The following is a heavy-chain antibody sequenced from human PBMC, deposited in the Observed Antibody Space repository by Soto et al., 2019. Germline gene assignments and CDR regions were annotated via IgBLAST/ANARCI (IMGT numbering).Heavy chain of an antibody. J-gene: IGHJ4*02. CDR1: GFIISNYG. CDR2: IRYDGSQT. V-gene: IGHV3-30*02. CDR3: TKRGSGSQFDY. D-gene: IGHD1-26*01. Sequence: PGGSLRLSCAASGFIISNYGMHWVRQVPGKGLEWVSVIRYDGSQTLYADSVKGRFTISRDTSKHMLYLQMNSLRAEATAVYYCTKRGSGSQFDYLGEGTLVTVSS.